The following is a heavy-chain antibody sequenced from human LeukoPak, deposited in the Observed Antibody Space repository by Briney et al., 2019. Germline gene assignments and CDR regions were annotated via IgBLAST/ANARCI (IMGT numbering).Heavy chain of an antibody. CDR1: GFTFSSYS. CDR2: ISSSSSYI. V-gene: IGHV3-21*01. Sequence: GGSLRLSCAASGFTFSSYSMNWVRQAPGKGLEWVSSISSSSSYIYYADSVKGRFTISRDNAKNSLYLQMNSLRAEDTAVYYCARDIGSSGYYYVPAFDIWGQGTMVTVSS. D-gene: IGHD3-22*01. CDR3: ARDIGSSGYYYVPAFDI. J-gene: IGHJ3*02.